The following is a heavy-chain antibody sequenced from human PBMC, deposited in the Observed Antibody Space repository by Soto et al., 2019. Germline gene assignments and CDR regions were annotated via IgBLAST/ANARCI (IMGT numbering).Heavy chain of an antibody. CDR1: GFTFSSYG. D-gene: IGHD6-13*01. CDR3: ARLYSSSGRSDFDY. CDR2: IWYDGSNK. Sequence: GGSLRLSCAASGFTFSSYGMHWVRQAPGKGLEWVAVIWYDGSNKYYADSGKGRFTISRDNSKNTLYLQMNSLRAEDTAVYYCARLYSSSGRSDFDYWGQGTLVTVSS. J-gene: IGHJ4*02. V-gene: IGHV3-33*01.